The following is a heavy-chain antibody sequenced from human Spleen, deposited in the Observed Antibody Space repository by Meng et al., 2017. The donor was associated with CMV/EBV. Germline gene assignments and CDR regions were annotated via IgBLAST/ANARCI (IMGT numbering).Heavy chain of an antibody. CDR2: VYYDGSP. V-gene: IGHV4-31*02. Sequence: ASINGGGSYWGWIRQPPGKGLEWIGYVYYDGSPYYNPSLQSRVTISLDTPKNHFSLKLSSVTAADTAVYYCARYCAGDCYAPNFDYWGQGALVTVSS. CDR1: ASINGGGSY. CDR3: ARYCAGDCYAPNFDY. J-gene: IGHJ4*02. D-gene: IGHD2-21*01.